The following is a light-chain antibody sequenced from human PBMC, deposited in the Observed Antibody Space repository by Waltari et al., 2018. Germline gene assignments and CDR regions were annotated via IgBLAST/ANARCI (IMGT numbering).Light chain of an antibody. J-gene: IGLJ3*02. CDR1: SRDVGGYNY. CDR2: DVS. V-gene: IGLV2-14*03. CDR3: TSYTSAASWV. Sequence: QSALTQPASVSGSPGQSLTISCTGTSRDVGGYNYVCWFQQHPGRAPKLIIYDVSNRPSGVSTRFSGSKSANTASLTISGLQTEDEADYYCTSYTSAASWVFGAGTKLTVV.